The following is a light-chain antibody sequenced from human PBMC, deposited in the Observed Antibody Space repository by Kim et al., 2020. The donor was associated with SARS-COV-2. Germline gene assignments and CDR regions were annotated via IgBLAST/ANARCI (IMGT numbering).Light chain of an antibody. Sequence: SYPVERATRSCRASQSVSSALAWDQQKTGQAPRLLIYDASTRATGIPARFSGSGSGTDFTLTISSLEPEDFAVYYCQQRSNWPRTFGGGTKVDIK. CDR2: DAS. CDR1: QSVSSA. CDR3: QQRSNWPRT. J-gene: IGKJ4*01. V-gene: IGKV3-11*01.